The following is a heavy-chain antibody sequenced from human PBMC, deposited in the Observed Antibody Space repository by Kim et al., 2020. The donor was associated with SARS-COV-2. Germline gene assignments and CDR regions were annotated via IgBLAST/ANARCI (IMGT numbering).Heavy chain of an antibody. V-gene: IGHV3-11*03. CDR1: GFTFSDYY. D-gene: IGHD3-22*01. Sequence: GGSLRLSCAASGFTFSDYYMSWIRQAPGKGLEWVSYISSSSSYTNYADSVKGRFTISRDNAKNSLYLQMNSLRAEDTAVYYCARILVEYDSSGYRELFDYWGQGTLVTVSS. CDR2: ISSSSSYT. CDR3: ARILVEYDSSGYRELFDY. J-gene: IGHJ4*02.